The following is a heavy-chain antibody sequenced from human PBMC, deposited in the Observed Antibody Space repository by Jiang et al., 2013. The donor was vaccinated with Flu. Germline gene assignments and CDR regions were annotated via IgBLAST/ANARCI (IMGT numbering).Heavy chain of an antibody. CDR3: ARVPYGDYDY. D-gene: IGHD4-17*01. J-gene: IGHJ4*02. CDR1: GGTFNSYS. CDR2: IIPIFGTA. Sequence: GAEVKKPGSSVKVSCKASGGTFNSYSISWVRQAPGQGLEWMGGIIPIFGTAKYAQKFQGRVSITADKSTTTAYMEVSSLRFEDTAVYYCARVPYGDYDYWGQGTLVTVSS. V-gene: IGHV1-69*06.